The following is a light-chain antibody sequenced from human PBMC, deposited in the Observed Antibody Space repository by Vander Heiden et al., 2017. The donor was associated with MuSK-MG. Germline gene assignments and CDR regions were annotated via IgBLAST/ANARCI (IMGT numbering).Light chain of an antibody. Sequence: DIQRTQSPSSLSASVGDRVTITCRASQSTSSYLNWYQQKPGKAPKLLTYAASSLQSGVPSRFSGSGSGTDFTLTISSLQPEDFATYYCQQSDSTPLTFGHGTKVDIK. CDR2: AAS. CDR1: QSTSSY. V-gene: IGKV1-39*01. CDR3: QQSDSTPLT. J-gene: IGKJ3*01.